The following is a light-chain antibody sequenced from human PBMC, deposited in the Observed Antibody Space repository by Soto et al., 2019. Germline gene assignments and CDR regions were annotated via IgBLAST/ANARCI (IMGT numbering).Light chain of an antibody. CDR1: QSVRSW. V-gene: IGKV1-5*01. CDR2: DAS. Sequence: DIQMTQSPSTLSASVGDRVTITCRASQSVRSWLAWYQQKPGRAPKFLLYDASSLESGVPSRFSGSRSWTAFTLTISNLQPDDFATYYCQQYDNYPLTFGGGTKVEI. CDR3: QQYDNYPLT. J-gene: IGKJ4*01.